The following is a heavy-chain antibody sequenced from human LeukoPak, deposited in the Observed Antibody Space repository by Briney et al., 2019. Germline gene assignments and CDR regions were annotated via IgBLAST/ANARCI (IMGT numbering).Heavy chain of an antibody. J-gene: IGHJ4*02. D-gene: IGHD1-26*01. CDR3: ASIVGATVRRGDY. CDR1: GFTFSDHY. V-gene: IGHV3-72*01. CDR2: TRNKANSYTT. Sequence: PGGSLRLSCAASGFTFSDHYMDWVRQAPGKGLEWVGRTRNKANSYTTEYAASVKGRFTITRDDSKNSLYLQMNSLKTEDTAVYYCASIVGATVRRGDYWGQGTLVTVSS.